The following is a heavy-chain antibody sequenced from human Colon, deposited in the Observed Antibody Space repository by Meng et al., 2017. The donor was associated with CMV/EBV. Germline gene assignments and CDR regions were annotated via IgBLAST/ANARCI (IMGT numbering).Heavy chain of an antibody. Sequence: ASVKVPCKASGYTFSDYHMHWVRQAPGQGLEWMGWVNPKNGGIQYAQRFRGRVTMTRDTSTSTAFMELSSLRSDDTAVYYCARAHNDYWTGYLDGFDIWGQGTRVTVSS. CDR3: ARAHNDYWTGYLDGFDI. CDR1: GYTFSDYH. J-gene: IGHJ3*02. V-gene: IGHV1-2*02. CDR2: VNPKNGGI. D-gene: IGHD3/OR15-3a*01.